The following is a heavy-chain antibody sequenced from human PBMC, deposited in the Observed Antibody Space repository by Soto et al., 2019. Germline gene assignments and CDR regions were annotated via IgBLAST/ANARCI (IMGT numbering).Heavy chain of an antibody. V-gene: IGHV1-18*04. Sequence: ASVKVSCKASGYTFTSYGISWVRQAPGQGLEWMGWISAYNGNTNYAQKLQGRVTMTTDTSTSTAYMELRSLRSDDTAVYYCAIASSGYYLKYFQHSGQGTLLTVSS. CDR1: GYTFTSYG. J-gene: IGHJ1*01. D-gene: IGHD3-22*01. CDR3: AIASSGYYLKYFQH. CDR2: ISAYNGNT.